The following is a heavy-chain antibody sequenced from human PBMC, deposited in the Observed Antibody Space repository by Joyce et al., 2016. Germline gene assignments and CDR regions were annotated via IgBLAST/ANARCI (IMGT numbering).Heavy chain of an antibody. CDR2: RDYRGSS. J-gene: IGHJ6*02. V-gene: IGHV4-30-2*01. CDR3: AAARITSHESSGHYSFYYHGMDV. D-gene: IGHD3-22*01. Sequence: QLQLQESGSGLVKPSQTLSLTCAVSGGSISSEGYSWNWIRQPPGKGLEWIGYRDYRGSSYNNPSLKSRLTMSLDRSNNEFSLKLRAVTAADTAVYYCAAARITSHESSGHYSFYYHGMDVWGQGTTVTVSS. CDR1: GGSISSEGYS.